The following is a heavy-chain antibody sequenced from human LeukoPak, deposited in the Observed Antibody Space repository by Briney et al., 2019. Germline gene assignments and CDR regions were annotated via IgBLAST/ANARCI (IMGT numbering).Heavy chain of an antibody. V-gene: IGHV3-7*01. J-gene: IGHJ6*03. Sequence: PGGSLRLSCAASGFTFSTYWMNWVRQAPGKGLEWVANIKQDGSEKYFVGSVKGRFTISRDNAKNSLYLQVNSLRAEDTAMYFCARALYSSGLGSKRYYYSYYYMDVWGKGTTVTVSS. CDR2: IKQDGSEK. D-gene: IGHD3-22*01. CDR3: ARALYSSGLGSKRYYYSYYYMDV. CDR1: GFTFSTYW.